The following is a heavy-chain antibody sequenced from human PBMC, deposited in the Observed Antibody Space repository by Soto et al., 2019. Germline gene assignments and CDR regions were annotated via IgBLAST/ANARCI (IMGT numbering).Heavy chain of an antibody. J-gene: IGHJ4*02. D-gene: IGHD6-13*01. Sequence: WTWIRQPPGKGLEWIGEVNHRGSTNYNPSLKSRVTISADTSKNQVSLKLTSVTAADTAVYYCVRGISVNVLVQRDAPDKYYFDSWGQGTLVTVSS. CDR2: VNHRGST. V-gene: IGHV4-34*01. CDR3: VRGISVNVLVQRDAPDKYYFDS.